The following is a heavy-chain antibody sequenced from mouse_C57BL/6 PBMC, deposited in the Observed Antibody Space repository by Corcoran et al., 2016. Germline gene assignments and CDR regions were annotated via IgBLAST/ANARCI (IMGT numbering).Heavy chain of an antibody. J-gene: IGHJ3*01. CDR2: INTYSGVP. D-gene: IGHD2-5*01. CDR3: ARDSNYAWFAY. CDR1: GYTFTTYG. Sequence: QIQLVQSGPELKKPGETVKISCKASGYTFTTYGMSWVKQAPGKGLKWMGWINTYSGVPTYADDFKGRFAFSLETSASTAYLQINNLKNEDTATYFWARDSNYAWFAYWGQGTLVTVSA. V-gene: IGHV9-3*01.